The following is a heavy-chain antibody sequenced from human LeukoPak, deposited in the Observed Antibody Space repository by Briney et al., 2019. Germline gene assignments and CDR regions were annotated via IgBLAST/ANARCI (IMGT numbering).Heavy chain of an antibody. CDR1: GFTFSSYG. V-gene: IGHV3-53*01. CDR3: ARSDI. CDR2: IYSGGST. Sequence: GGSLRLFCAASGFTFSSYGMSWVRQAPGKGLEWVSVIYSGGSTYYADSVKGRFTISRDNSKNTLYLQMNSLRAEDTAVYYCARSDIWGQGTMVTVSS. J-gene: IGHJ3*02.